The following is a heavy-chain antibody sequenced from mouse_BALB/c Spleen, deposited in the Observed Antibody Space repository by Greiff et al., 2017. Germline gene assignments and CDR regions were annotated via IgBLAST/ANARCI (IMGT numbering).Heavy chain of an antibody. Sequence: EVQLQQSGPELVTPGASVTVSCKASGYAFTSYNMYWVKQRHGKSLEWIGYIDPYNGGTSYNQKFKGKATLTVDKSSSTAYMHLNSLTSEDSAVYYCARYQYGDLYSFDYWGQGTTLTVSS. J-gene: IGHJ2*01. CDR2: IDPYNGGT. V-gene: IGHV1S135*01. CDR3: ARYQYGDLYSFDY. D-gene: IGHD2-13*01. CDR1: GYAFTSYN.